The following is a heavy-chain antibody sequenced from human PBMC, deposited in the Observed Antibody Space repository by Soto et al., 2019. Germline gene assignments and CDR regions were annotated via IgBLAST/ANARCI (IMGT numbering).Heavy chain of an antibody. D-gene: IGHD2-2*01. Sequence: GESLKISCQASGYSFTAYWITWVRQMPGKGLEWMATIDPSDSYVDYSPSFRGHVTFSVDRSITTVYLQWNSLKASDSAMYFCTRRASSSFYHFDFWGKGAPVTVSS. V-gene: IGHV5-10-1*01. CDR2: IDPSDSYV. CDR3: TRRASSSFYHFDF. CDR1: GYSFTAYW. J-gene: IGHJ4*02.